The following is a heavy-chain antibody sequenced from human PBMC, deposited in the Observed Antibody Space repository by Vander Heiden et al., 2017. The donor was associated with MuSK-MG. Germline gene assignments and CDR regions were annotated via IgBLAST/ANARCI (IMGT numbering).Heavy chain of an antibody. CDR3: AKDNWNYLPSDY. J-gene: IGHJ4*02. CDR2: IRYDGSNK. Sequence: QVQLVESGGGVVQPGGSLRLSCAASGFTFSSYGMHWVRQAPGKGLEWVAFIRYDGSNKYYADSVKGRFTISRDNSKNTLYLQMNSLRAEDTAVYYCAKDNWNYLPSDYWGQGTLVTVSS. CDR1: GFTFSSYG. D-gene: IGHD1-7*01. V-gene: IGHV3-30*02.